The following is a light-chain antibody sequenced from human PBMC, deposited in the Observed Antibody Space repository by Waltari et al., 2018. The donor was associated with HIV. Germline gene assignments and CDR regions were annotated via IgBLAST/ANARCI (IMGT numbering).Light chain of an antibody. J-gene: IGLJ2*01. Sequence: SYVLTQPPSESVAPGKTARITCEGKNIGVKSVHWYQQEPDQAPVLVIYDDDDRPSGVPERFSGSSSGNTATLTINRVEAGDEADYYCQGWDSSSDHRIFGGGTKLTVL. CDR1: NIGVKS. CDR3: QGWDSSSDHRI. V-gene: IGLV3-21*04. CDR2: DDD.